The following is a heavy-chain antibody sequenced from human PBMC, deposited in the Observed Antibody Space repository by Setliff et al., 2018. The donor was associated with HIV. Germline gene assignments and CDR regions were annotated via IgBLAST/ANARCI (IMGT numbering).Heavy chain of an antibody. CDR2: IIPSLGAI. CDR3: ATAHYSHDWGADH. D-gene: IGHD4-4*01. V-gene: IGHV1-69*13. CDR1: GGTFRNYA. Sequence: SVKVSCKAAGGTFRNYAINWARQAPGQGLEWMGAIIPSLGAIYSAQEFQGRVTITADEYATTVYMELSSLISEDTAIYYCATAHYSHDWGADHWGLGTLVTVSS. J-gene: IGHJ4*02.